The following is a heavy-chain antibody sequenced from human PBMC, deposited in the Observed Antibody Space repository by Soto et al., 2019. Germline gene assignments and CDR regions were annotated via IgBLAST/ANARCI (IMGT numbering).Heavy chain of an antibody. J-gene: IGHJ3*02. CDR1: GGSISHYY. CDR2: IYYSGNT. D-gene: IGHD6-19*01. V-gene: IGHV4-59*08. CDR3: ARFSSSGWYRAFDI. Sequence: SETLSLTCTVSGGSISHYYWNWIRQPPGKGLEWIGYIYYSGNTNYNPSLKSRITISLDTSKNQFSLKLSSVTAADTAVYYCARFSSSGWYRAFDIWGQGTVVTVSS.